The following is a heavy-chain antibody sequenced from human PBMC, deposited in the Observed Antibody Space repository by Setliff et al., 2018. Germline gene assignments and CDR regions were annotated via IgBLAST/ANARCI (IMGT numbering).Heavy chain of an antibody. V-gene: IGHV4-61*09. CDR1: GASIRQTSYF. J-gene: IGHJ4*02. CDR3: ARRGMSSSWFQGYFDY. D-gene: IGHD6-13*01. CDR2: IYITGNP. Sequence: SETLSLTCAVSGASIRQTSYFWTWVRQPAGKGLEWIGHIYITGNPNVNPSLKSRVAMSLDNSGNQFSLNLQSVTAADTAVYYCARRGMSSSWFQGYFDYWGQGTLVTAPQ.